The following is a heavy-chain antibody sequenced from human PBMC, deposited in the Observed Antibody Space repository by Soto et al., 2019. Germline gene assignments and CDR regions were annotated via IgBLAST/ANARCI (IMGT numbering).Heavy chain of an antibody. D-gene: IGHD3-9*01. CDR3: ARDPATYYDILTGLTHYGMDV. Sequence: ASVKVSCKASGYTFTSYYMHWVRQAPGQGLEWMGWINPNTGYTNYAQKFHGWVTMTRDTSTRTAYMELRTLRPDDTAVYYCARDPATYYDILTGLTHYGMDVWGQGTTVTVSS. J-gene: IGHJ6*02. CDR1: GYTFTSYY. CDR2: INPNTGYT. V-gene: IGHV1-2*04.